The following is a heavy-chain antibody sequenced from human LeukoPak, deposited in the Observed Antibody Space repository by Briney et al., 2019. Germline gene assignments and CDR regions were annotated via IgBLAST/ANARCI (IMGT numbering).Heavy chain of an antibody. V-gene: IGHV1-2*02. J-gene: IGHJ4*02. CDR1: GYTFTGYY. CDR3: ARGATVTTYDY. Sequence: GASVKVSDNASGYTFTGYYMHWVRQAPGQGLQWMGWINPNSGGTNYAQKFQGRVTMTRDTSISTAYMELRSLRSDDTAVYYCARGATVTTYDYWGQGTLVTVSS. D-gene: IGHD4-17*01. CDR2: INPNSGGT.